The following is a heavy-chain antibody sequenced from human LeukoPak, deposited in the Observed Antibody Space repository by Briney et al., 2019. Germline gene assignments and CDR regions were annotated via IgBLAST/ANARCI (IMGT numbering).Heavy chain of an antibody. V-gene: IGHV1-18*01. CDR2: ISATNGNT. CDR1: GYTFTTYG. J-gene: IGHJ4*02. Sequence: ASVKVSCKASGYTFTTYGINWVRQAPGQGLEWMGWISATNGNTNYAQKIQGRVTMTTDTSTSTAYMELRSLRSDDTAVYYCARGRYQALWGDNWGQGTLVTVSS. CDR3: ARGRYQALWGDN. D-gene: IGHD5-18*01.